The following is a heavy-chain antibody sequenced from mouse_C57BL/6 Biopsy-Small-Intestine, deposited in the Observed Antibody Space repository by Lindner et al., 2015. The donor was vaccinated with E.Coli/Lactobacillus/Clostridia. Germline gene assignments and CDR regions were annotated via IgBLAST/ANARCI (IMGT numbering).Heavy chain of an antibody. CDR3: ARDYYGSRYYFDY. J-gene: IGHJ2*01. CDR2: ISDGGSYT. CDR1: GFTFSSYA. V-gene: IGHV5-4*01. D-gene: IGHD1-1*01. Sequence: VQLQESGGGLVKPGGSLKLSCAASGFTFSSYAMSWVRQTPEKRLEWVATISDGGSYTYYPDNVKGRFTISRDNAENNLYLQMSHLKSEDTAMYYCARDYYGSRYYFDYWGQGTTLTVSS.